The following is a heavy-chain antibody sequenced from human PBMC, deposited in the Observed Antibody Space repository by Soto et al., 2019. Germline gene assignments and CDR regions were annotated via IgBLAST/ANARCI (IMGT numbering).Heavy chain of an antibody. V-gene: IGHV4-38-2*01. D-gene: IGHD2-21*02. Sequence: PSETLSLTCAVSGYSISSGYYWGWIRQPPGKGLEWIGSIYHSGSTYYNPPLKSRVTISVDTSKNQFSLKLSSVTAADTAVYYCARLGISYCGGDCYSGYFDLWGRGTLVTVSS. J-gene: IGHJ2*01. CDR3: ARLGISYCGGDCYSGYFDL. CDR2: IYHSGST. CDR1: GYSISSGYY.